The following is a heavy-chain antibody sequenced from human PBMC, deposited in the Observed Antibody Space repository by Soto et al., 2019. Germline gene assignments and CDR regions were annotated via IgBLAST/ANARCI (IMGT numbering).Heavy chain of an antibody. D-gene: IGHD3-10*01. CDR2: INHSGST. CDR3: ARDKALRITMVRGVSPGFDP. CDR1: GGSFSGYY. Sequence: SETLSLTCAVYGGSFSGYYWSWIRQPPRKGLEWIGEINHSGSTNYNPSLKGRVTISVDTSKNQFSLKLSSVTAADTAVYYCARDKALRITMVRGVSPGFDPWGQGTLVTVSS. J-gene: IGHJ5*02. V-gene: IGHV4-34*01.